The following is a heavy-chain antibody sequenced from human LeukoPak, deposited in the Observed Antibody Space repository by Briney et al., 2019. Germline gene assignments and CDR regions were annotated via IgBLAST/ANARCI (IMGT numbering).Heavy chain of an antibody. CDR3: TGYALLEYCTGHDCYHSDL. V-gene: IGHV3-74*01. Sequence: GRSLRLSWAASAFTFGNYWTHWDRQVAGKGLGWVSSLMSVGSATSYADSVKGRFTTSRDSAQDTVYLQMDSLRVEDTAVYYCTGYALLEYCTGHDCYHSDLWGQGILVTVSS. J-gene: IGHJ4*02. D-gene: IGHD2-8*02. CDR1: AFTFGNYW. CDR2: LMSVGSAT.